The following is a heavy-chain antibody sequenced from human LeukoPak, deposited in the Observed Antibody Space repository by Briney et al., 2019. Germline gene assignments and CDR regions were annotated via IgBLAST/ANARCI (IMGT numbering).Heavy chain of an antibody. V-gene: IGHV3-48*03. Sequence: PGGSVRLSCAASGFTFSSYEMNWVRRAPGKGLEWVSYISNFGSTIYYADSVNGRFTISRDNAKNSLYLQMNSLRVVDTAVYYCARDTSRGFQYYFDYWGQGTLVTVSS. CDR3: ARDTSRGFQYYFDY. CDR1: GFTFSSYE. J-gene: IGHJ4*02. CDR2: ISNFGSTI.